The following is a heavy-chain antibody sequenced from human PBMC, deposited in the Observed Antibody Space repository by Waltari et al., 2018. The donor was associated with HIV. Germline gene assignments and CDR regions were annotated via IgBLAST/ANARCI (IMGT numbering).Heavy chain of an antibody. D-gene: IGHD6-19*01. CDR1: GLSVKTYW. V-gene: IGHV3-7*01. CDR3: ATSRGGLADY. J-gene: IGHJ4*02. CDR2: IRQDGIEK. Sequence: EVRLEESGGTLVQPGGSLRLSCADSGLSVKTYWMSWVRQAAGKRLEWVANIRQDGIEKYYADSVRGRFSISRDNANNTLFLQMNNVRVEDSAAYYCATSRGGLADYWGRGALVTVST.